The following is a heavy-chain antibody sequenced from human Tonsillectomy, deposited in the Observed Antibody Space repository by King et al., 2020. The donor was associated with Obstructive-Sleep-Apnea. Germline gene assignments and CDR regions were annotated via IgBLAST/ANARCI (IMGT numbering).Heavy chain of an antibody. Sequence: QLQLQESGPGLVKPSETLSLTCTVSGGSISSYYWSWIRQPPGKGLEWIGYIYYSGSTNYNPSLKSRVTISVDTSKNQFSLKLSSVTAADPAVYYCARSGEQQLVLFDYWGQGTLVTVSS. CDR3: ARSGEQQLVLFDY. J-gene: IGHJ4*02. V-gene: IGHV4-59*08. CDR2: IYYSGST. D-gene: IGHD6-13*01. CDR1: GGSISSYY.